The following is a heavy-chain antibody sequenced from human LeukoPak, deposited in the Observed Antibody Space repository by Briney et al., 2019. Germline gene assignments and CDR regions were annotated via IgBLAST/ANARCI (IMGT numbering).Heavy chain of an antibody. CDR1: GYTFTDYA. CDR2: INAGNGDT. J-gene: IGHJ4*02. D-gene: IGHD6-19*01. V-gene: IGHV1-3*01. CDR3: ARGGTSDWPFDY. Sequence: EASVKVSCKASGYTFTDYAIHWVRQAPGQRLEWMGWINAGNGDTKYSQKFQGRVTITRDTSASIVYMELSSLISEDTALYSCARGGTSDWPFDYWGQGTRVTVSS.